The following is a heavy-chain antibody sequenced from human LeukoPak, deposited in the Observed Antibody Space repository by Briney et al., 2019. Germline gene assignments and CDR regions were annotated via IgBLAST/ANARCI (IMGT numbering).Heavy chain of an antibody. CDR2: IRGDGSIT. J-gene: IGHJ4*02. D-gene: IGHD5-18*01. Sequence: GGSLRLSCAASGFTFSSYWMHWLRQAPGKGLVWVSRIRGDGSITVYADSVKGRFTISRDNAKNTLYLQMNSLRAEDTAVYYCARDGQQWSFDYWGQGTLVTVSS. V-gene: IGHV3-74*01. CDR1: GFTFSSYW. CDR3: ARDGQQWSFDY.